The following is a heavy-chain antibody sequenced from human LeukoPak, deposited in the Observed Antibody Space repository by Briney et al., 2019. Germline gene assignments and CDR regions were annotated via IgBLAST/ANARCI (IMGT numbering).Heavy chain of an antibody. J-gene: IGHJ5*02. V-gene: IGHV4-39*01. Sequence: SETLSLTCTVSGGSISGSSYYWGWIRQPPGKGLEWIGSIYYSGSTYYNPSLKSRVTISVDTSKNQFSLKLNSVTATDTAVYYCARRRKDLNWFDPWGQGTLVTVSS. CDR2: IYYSGST. CDR3: ARRRKDLNWFDP. CDR1: GGSISGSSYY.